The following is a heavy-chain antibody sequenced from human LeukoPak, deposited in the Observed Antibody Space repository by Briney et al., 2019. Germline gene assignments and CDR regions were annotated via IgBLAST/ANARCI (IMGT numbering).Heavy chain of an antibody. CDR3: ARDTVNGPFVISLDY. D-gene: IGHD2-8*01. CDR1: GFSFSSYA. Sequence: AGSLRLSCAASGFSFSSYAMNWVRQAPGKGLEWVSHISSGGNTEYYVDSVRGRFSMSRDNPKNLLFLQMNSLRAEDTAVYYCARDTVNGPFVISLDYWGQGALVTVSS. V-gene: IGHV3-48*03. J-gene: IGHJ4*02. CDR2: ISSGGNTE.